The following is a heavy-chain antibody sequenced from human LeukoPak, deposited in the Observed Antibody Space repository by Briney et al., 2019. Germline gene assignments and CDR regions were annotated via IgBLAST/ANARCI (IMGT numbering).Heavy chain of an antibody. CDR1: GYTFTGYY. Sequence: WASVKVSCKASGYTFTGYYMHWVRQAPGQGLEWMGWINPNSGGTNYAQKFQGRVTVTRDTSISTAYMELNRLRSDDTAVYFCARGYADYAAFDYWGQGTLVTVSS. CDR2: INPNSGGT. CDR3: ARGYADYAAFDY. J-gene: IGHJ4*02. D-gene: IGHD4-17*01. V-gene: IGHV1-2*02.